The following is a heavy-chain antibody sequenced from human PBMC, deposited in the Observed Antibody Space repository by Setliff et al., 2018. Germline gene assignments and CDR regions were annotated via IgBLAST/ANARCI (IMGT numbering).Heavy chain of an antibody. J-gene: IGHJ4*02. CDR1: GFTFNTHA. Sequence: PGGSLRLSCAASGFTFNTHAMHWVRQAPGKGLEWVAMIWADPNSNTKYYADSVKGRFSVSRDNSRNTVFLQMTGLRAEDTALYYCTRDPPGSGCYAGLESWGQGTPVTVSS. D-gene: IGHD6-19*01. CDR3: TRDPPGSGCYAGLES. CDR2: IWADPNSNTK. V-gene: IGHV3-33*01.